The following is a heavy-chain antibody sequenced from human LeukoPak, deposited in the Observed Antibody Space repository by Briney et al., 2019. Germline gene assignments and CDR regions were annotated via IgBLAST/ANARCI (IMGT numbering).Heavy chain of an antibody. V-gene: IGHV4-39*02. CDR3: AREVAVAGIGY. CDR1: GGSISSSNYF. CDR2: IYYSGST. D-gene: IGHD6-19*01. J-gene: IGHJ4*02. Sequence: KPSETLSLTCIVSGGSISSSNYFWGWIRQPPGKGLEWIGNIYYSGSTYSNPSLKSRVTLSVDTSKNQFSLKLTSVTAADTAVYHCAREVAVAGIGYWGQGTLVTVSS.